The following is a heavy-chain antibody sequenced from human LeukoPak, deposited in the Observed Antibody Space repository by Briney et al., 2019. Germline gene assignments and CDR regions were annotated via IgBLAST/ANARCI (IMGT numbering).Heavy chain of an antibody. D-gene: IGHD1-26*01. J-gene: IGHJ4*02. V-gene: IGHV3-74*01. CDR1: GITVSSYW. Sequence: GGSLRLSCAASGITVSSYWMHGVGQAPGKDLMGVSRINSDGSVTNYADSVEGRFTISRDNAKNTLYLQMNDLRAEDTAVYYCVTDRYSDSAFGDWGQGTLVTVSS. CDR2: INSDGSVT. CDR3: VTDRYSDSAFGD.